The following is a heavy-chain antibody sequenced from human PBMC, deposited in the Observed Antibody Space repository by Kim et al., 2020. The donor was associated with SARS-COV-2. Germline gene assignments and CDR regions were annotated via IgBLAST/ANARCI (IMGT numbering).Heavy chain of an antibody. V-gene: IGHV3-30*18. CDR1: GFTFSSYG. D-gene: IGHD2-2*01. J-gene: IGHJ6*02. CDR3: AKLSSTSSYYYGMDV. Sequence: GGSLRLSCAASGFTFSSYGMHWVRQAPGKGLEWVAVISYDGSNKYYADSVKGRFTISRDNSKNTLYLQMNSLRAEDTAVYYCAKLSSTSSYYYGMDVWGQGTTVTVSS. CDR2: ISYDGSNK.